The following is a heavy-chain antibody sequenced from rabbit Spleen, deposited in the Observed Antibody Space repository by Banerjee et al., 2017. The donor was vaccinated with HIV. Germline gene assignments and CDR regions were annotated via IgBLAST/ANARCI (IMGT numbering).Heavy chain of an antibody. Sequence: QEQLEESGGDLVKPEGSLTLTCTASGVSFNSNYYMCWVRQAPGKGLEWIACIDTGSSGFTYFASWAKGRFTCSKTSSTTVTLQMTSLTAADTATYFCARDTGSSFSSYGMDLWGQGTLVTVS. D-gene: IGHD8-1*01. J-gene: IGHJ6*01. V-gene: IGHV1S45*01. CDR3: ARDTGSSFSSYGMDL. CDR2: IDTGSSGFT. CDR1: GVSFNSNYY.